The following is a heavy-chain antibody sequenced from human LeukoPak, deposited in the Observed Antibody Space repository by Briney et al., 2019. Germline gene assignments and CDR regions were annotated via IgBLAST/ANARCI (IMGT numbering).Heavy chain of an antibody. D-gene: IGHD3-22*01. J-gene: IGHJ3*02. CDR3: ASGRYYYDSSGYYYRNAFDI. V-gene: IGHV4-59*12. Sequence: SETLSLTCTVSGGSISSYYWSWIRQPPGKGLEWIGYIYYSGSTNYNPSLKSRVTISVDTSKNQFSLKLSSVTAADTAVYYCASGRYYYDSSGYYYRNAFDIWGQGTMVTVSS. CDR2: IYYSGST. CDR1: GGSISSYY.